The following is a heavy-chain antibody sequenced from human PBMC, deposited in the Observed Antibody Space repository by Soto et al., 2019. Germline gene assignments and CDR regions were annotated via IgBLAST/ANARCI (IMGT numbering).Heavy chain of an antibody. V-gene: IGHV1-8*01. J-gene: IGHJ4*02. Sequence: QVQLVQSGAELKKPGASVKVSCKASGYTFSNYDMNWVRQATGQGPEWIGWVNPNNGDTGYAQTFQGRVTLTTDISTTTAYMELTSLRSEDTAIYYCEKVSRKGSAIDFDYWGQGTLITVSS. D-gene: IGHD3-10*01. CDR1: GYTFSNYD. CDR3: EKVSRKGSAIDFDY. CDR2: VNPNNGDT.